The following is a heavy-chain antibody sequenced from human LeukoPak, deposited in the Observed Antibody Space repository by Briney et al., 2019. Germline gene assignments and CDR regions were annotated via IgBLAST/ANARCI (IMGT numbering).Heavy chain of an antibody. J-gene: IGHJ4*02. CDR3: AGGIHWGAQFDY. CDR2: IYSGGST. Sequence: AGALRLSCAASGFTVSSKYRSWVRQAPGKGLEWVSVIYSGGSTYYADSAKGRFTISRDNSKNALYLQMNRLRAEDRDVYYWAGGIHWGAQFDYWGQGTLVPVSS. CDR1: GFTVSSKY. D-gene: IGHD7-27*01. V-gene: IGHV3-53*01.